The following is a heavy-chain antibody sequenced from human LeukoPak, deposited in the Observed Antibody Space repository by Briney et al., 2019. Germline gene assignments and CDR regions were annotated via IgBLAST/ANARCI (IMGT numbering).Heavy chain of an antibody. CDR2: ISAYSGNT. D-gene: IGHD3-3*01. Sequence: ASVKVSCKASGYTFTSYGISWVRQAPGQGLEWMGWISAYSGNTNYAQKLQGRVTMTTDTSTSTAYMELRSLRSDDTAVYYCARTKRITIFGVNRIDYWGQGTLVTVSS. CDR1: GYTFTSYG. V-gene: IGHV1-18*01. CDR3: ARTKRITIFGVNRIDY. J-gene: IGHJ4*02.